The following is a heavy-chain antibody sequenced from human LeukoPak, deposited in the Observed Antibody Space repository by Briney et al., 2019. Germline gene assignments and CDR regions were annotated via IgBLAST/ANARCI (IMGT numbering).Heavy chain of an antibody. J-gene: IGHJ4*02. Sequence: SETLSLTCAVYGGSFSGYYWSWIRQPPGKGLEWIGEINHSGSTNYNPSLKSRVTISVDTSKNQFSLKLSSVTAADTAVYYCARDHSYGGYLVPFDYWGQGTLVTVSS. CDR3: ARDHSYGGYLVPFDY. V-gene: IGHV4-34*01. D-gene: IGHD5-12*01. CDR1: GGSFSGYY. CDR2: INHSGST.